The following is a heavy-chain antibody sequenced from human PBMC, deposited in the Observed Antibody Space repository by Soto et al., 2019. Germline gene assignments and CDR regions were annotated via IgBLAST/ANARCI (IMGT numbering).Heavy chain of an antibody. V-gene: IGHV1-69*13. CDR2: IIPIFGTA. Sequence: VASVKVSCKASGGTFSSYAISWVRQAPGQGLEWMGGIIPIFGTANYAQKFQGRVTITADESTSTAYMELSSLRSEDTAVYYCAREVAGNYYYYGMDVWGQGTTVTVSS. D-gene: IGHD6-19*01. CDR3: AREVAGNYYYYGMDV. J-gene: IGHJ6*02. CDR1: GGTFSSYA.